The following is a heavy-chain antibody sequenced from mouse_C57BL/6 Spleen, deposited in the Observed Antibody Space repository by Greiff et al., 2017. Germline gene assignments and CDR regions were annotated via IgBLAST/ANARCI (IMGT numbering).Heavy chain of an antibody. Sequence: EVQRVESGGGLVKPGGSLKLSCAASGFTFSDYGMHWVRQAPEKGLEWVAYISSGSSTIYYADTVKGRFTISRDNAKNTLFLQMTSLRSEDTAMYYCARLHYSNYGAMDYWGQGTSVTVSS. CDR2: ISSGSSTI. D-gene: IGHD2-5*01. V-gene: IGHV5-17*01. CDR1: GFTFSDYG. J-gene: IGHJ4*01. CDR3: ARLHYSNYGAMDY.